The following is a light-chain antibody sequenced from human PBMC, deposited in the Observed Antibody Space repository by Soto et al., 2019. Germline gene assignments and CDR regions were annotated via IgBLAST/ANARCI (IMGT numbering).Light chain of an antibody. CDR1: QSVSNN. J-gene: IGKJ2*01. Sequence: EIVMTQSPATLSVSPGDRATLSCRASQSVSNNLAWYQQKPGQAPRLLIYGASTRATGIPARFSGSGSGTEFTLTISSLQSEDFAVYYCLQYNNWPYTFGQGTKLEI. CDR3: LQYNNWPYT. V-gene: IGKV3-15*01. CDR2: GAS.